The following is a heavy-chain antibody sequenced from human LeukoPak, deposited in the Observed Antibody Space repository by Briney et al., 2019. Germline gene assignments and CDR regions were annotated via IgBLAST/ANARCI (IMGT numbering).Heavy chain of an antibody. Sequence: ASVKVSCKASGYTFTSYGISWVRQAPGQGLEWMGWISTYKGNANYAQKLQGRVTVTTDTSTSTVYMELRSLRSDDTAVYYCGRSMDSSTSRLIEYWGQGTLVTVSS. V-gene: IGHV1-18*01. D-gene: IGHD6-6*01. CDR2: ISTYKGNA. J-gene: IGHJ4*02. CDR3: GRSMDSSTSRLIEY. CDR1: GYTFTSYG.